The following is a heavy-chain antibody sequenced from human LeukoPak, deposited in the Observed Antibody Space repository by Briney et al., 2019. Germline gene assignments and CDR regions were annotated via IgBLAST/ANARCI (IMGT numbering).Heavy chain of an antibody. J-gene: IGHJ5*02. CDR2: INSGNGNT. CDR3: AGMTYNSSPFDP. Sequence: ASVKVSCKASGYTFTPYGIHWVRQAPGQRPEWMGWINSGNGNTKYSQKFQGRVTITRDTSASTAYMELSSLTSEDTAVYFCAGMTYNSSPFDPWGQGTLSPSPQ. V-gene: IGHV1-3*01. CDR1: GYTFTPYG. D-gene: IGHD3-22*01.